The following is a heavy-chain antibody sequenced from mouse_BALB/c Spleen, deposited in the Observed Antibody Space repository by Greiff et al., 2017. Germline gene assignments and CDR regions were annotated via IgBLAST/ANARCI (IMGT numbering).Heavy chain of an antibody. CDR3: ARRGAIYYGNYDAMDY. J-gene: IGHJ4*01. V-gene: IGHV5-9-3*01. Sequence: EVQGVESGGGLVKPGGSLKLSCAASGFTFSSYAMSWVRQTPEKRLEWVATISSGGSYTYYPDSVKGRFTISRDNAKNTLYLQMSSLRSEDTAMYYCARRGAIYYGNYDAMDYWGQGTSVTVSS. D-gene: IGHD2-1*01. CDR1: GFTFSSYA. CDR2: ISSGGSYT.